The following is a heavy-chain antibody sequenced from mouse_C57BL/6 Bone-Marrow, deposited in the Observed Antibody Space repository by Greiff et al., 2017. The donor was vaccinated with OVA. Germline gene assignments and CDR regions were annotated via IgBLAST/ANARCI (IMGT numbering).Heavy chain of an antibody. CDR1: GYSFTGYY. CDR2: INPSTGGT. V-gene: IGHV1-42*01. J-gene: IGHJ1*03. Sequence: VQLQQSGPELVKPGASVKISCKASGYSFTGYYMNWVKQSPEKSLEWIGEINPSTGGTTYNQKFKAKATLTVDKSSSTAYMQLKSLTSEDSAVYYCARGVFITTVEGYFDVWGTGTTVTVSS. D-gene: IGHD1-1*01. CDR3: ARGVFITTVEGYFDV.